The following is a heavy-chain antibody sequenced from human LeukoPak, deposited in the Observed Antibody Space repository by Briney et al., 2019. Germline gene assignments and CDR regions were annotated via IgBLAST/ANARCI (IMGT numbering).Heavy chain of an antibody. CDR1: GGSFSSGSYY. D-gene: IGHD3-16*01. Sequence: SETLSLTCTVSGGSFSSGSYYWSWIRQPPGKGLEWIGYIYYSGSTNYNPSLKSRVTISVDTSKNQFSLKLSSVTAADTAVYYCARADYDYAARLDYWGQGTLVTVSS. V-gene: IGHV4-61*01. J-gene: IGHJ4*02. CDR2: IYYSGST. CDR3: ARADYDYAARLDY.